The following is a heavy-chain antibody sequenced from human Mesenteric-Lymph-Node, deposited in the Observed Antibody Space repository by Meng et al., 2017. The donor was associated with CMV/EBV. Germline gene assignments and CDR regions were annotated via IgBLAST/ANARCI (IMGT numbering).Heavy chain of an antibody. D-gene: IGHD3-9*01. V-gene: IGHV4-34*01. CDR3: ARGSSYDILTGYFDY. CDR2: INHSGST. Sequence: GQLHQGGEGLLKPSETLSVTCAVYGGSFSGYYWNWIRQSPEKGLEWIGEINHSGSTTYNPSFTSRIIISVDTSTNQISLNMSSVTAADTAVYYCARGSSYDILTGYFDYWGQGALVTVSS. CDR1: GGSFSGYY. J-gene: IGHJ4*02.